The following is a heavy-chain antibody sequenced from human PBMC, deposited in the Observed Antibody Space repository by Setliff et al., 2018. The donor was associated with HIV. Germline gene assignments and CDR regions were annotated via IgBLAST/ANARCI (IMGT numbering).Heavy chain of an antibody. CDR2: INDSGST. Sequence: SETLSLTCAVYGGSFSGYYWSWVRQPQGKGLEWIGEINDSGSTNYNTSLKSRVTKSVDTSKNQFSLKLNSVTAADTAVYYCARGRRSTSSYYYYYYMDVWGKGTTVTVSS. V-gene: IGHV4-34*01. CDR1: GGSFSGYY. D-gene: IGHD2-2*01. CDR3: ARGRRSTSSYYYYYYMDV. J-gene: IGHJ6*03.